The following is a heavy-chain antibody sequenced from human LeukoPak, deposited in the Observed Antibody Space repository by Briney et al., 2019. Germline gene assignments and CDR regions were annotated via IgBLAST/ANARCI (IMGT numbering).Heavy chain of an antibody. V-gene: IGHV3-9*01. D-gene: IGHD1-7*01. J-gene: IGHJ3*02. Sequence: GRSLRLSCAASGFTFDDYAMHWVRQGPGKGLEWVSGITWNSGTIGYADSVKGRFTISRDNAKNSLYLQMNSLRAEDTALYYCAKDVTRTVSFDICSQGTIATVSS. CDR2: ITWNSGTI. CDR3: AKDVTRTVSFDI. CDR1: GFTFDDYA.